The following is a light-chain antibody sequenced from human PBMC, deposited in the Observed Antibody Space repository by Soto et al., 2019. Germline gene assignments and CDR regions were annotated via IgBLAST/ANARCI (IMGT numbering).Light chain of an antibody. CDR2: EVN. J-gene: IGLJ1*01. Sequence: QSALTQPASLSGSPGQSITISCTGTSSDIGAYDYVSWFQQHPGKAPKLMISEVNNRPSGVSNRFSGSKSGNTAYLTISGLEVEDEAEYFCFPFPATSNRVFGTGKKLTVL. CDR3: FPFPATSNRV. CDR1: SSDIGAYDY. V-gene: IGLV2-14*01.